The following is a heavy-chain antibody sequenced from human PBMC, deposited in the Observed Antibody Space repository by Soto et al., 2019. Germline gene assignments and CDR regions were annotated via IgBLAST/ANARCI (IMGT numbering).Heavy chain of an antibody. J-gene: IGHJ6*02. Sequence: EVQLLESGGGLVQPGGSLRLSCAASGFTFSSHVMNWVRQAPGKGLEWVAAISGGGGTTYYGDSVEGRFTMSRDNSKNTLYLQMNSLRADDTAVYYCARDPRAPPPHDYGMDVWGQGTTVTVSS. CDR2: ISGGGGTT. CDR1: GFTFSSHV. V-gene: IGHV3-23*01. CDR3: ARDPRAPPPHDYGMDV.